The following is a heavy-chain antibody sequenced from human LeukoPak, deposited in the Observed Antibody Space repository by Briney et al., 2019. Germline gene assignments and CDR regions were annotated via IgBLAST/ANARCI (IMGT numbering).Heavy chain of an antibody. J-gene: IGHJ6*02. CDR1: GGSISSNSYY. V-gene: IGHV4-39*02. D-gene: IGHD6-13*01. Sequence: KPSETLSLTCTGSGGSISSNSYYWGCIPPPPGKGLEWIGGIHYSGIIYYNPSLKSRVTISVDTSKNHFSLKLSSVTAADTAVYYCARDQGIARRGYYYGMDVWGQGTTVTVSS. CDR3: ARDQGIARRGYYYGMDV. CDR2: IHYSGII.